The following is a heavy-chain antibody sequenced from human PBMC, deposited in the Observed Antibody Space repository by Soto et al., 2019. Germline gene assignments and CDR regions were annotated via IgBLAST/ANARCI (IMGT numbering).Heavy chain of an antibody. J-gene: IGHJ6*03. CDR3: ARGGNYYGSGSYYPGDYYYYYYMDV. CDR2: MNPNSGNT. V-gene: IGHV1-8*01. D-gene: IGHD3-10*01. CDR1: GYTFTSYD. Sequence: ASVKVSCKASGYTFTSYDINWVRQATGQGLEWMGWMNPNSGNTGYAQKFQGRVTMTRNTSISTAYMELSSLRSEDTAVYYCARGGNYYGSGSYYPGDYYYYYYMDVWGKGTTVTVSS.